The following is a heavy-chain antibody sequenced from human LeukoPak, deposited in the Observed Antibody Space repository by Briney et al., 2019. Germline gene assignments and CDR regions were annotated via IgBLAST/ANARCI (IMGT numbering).Heavy chain of an antibody. V-gene: IGHV4-61*02. CDR2: IYTSGST. Sequence: SETLSLTCTVSGGSISSGSYYWSWIRQPAGKGLEWIGRIYTSGSTNYNPSLKSRVTISVDTSKNQFSLKLSSVTAADTAVYYCARSSGSYRHWDYWGQGTLVTVSS. CDR1: GGSISSGSYY. J-gene: IGHJ4*02. D-gene: IGHD1-26*01. CDR3: ARSSGSYRHWDY.